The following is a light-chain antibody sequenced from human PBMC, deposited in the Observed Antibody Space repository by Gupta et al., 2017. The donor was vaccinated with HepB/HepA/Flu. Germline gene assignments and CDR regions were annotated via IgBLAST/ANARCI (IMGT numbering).Light chain of an antibody. V-gene: IGKV4-1*01. CDR2: WAS. J-gene: IGKJ1*01. CDR1: QSILYSFNNKNY. Sequence: DIVITQSLDSLAVSLGEKATLNCKSSQSILYSFNNKNYLAWYQQKPGQPPQLLIYWASTRESGVPERFSGSWSGTDFTLSISSLQAEDVAFYYCQQHYCTTPTFGQGTKVEIK. CDR3: QQHYCTTPT.